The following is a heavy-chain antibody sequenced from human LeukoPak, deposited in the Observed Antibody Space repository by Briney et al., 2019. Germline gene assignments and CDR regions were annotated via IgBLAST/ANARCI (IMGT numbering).Heavy chain of an antibody. D-gene: IGHD2-21*02. CDR2: ISGSGGST. V-gene: IGHV3-23*01. J-gene: IGHJ4*02. CDR3: AKWVTATHYFDY. CDR1: GFTFSSYA. Sequence: PGGSLRLSCAASGFTFSSYAMSWVRHAPGKGLEWVSAISGSGGSTYYADSVKGRFTISRDNSKNTLYLQVNSLRAEDTAVYYCAKWVTATHYFDYWGQGTLVTVSS.